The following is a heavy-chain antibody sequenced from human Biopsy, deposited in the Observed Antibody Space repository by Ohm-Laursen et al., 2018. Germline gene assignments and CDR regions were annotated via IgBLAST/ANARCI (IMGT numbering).Heavy chain of an antibody. D-gene: IGHD5-24*01. CDR1: GDTFATYH. CDR2: ISPSGATP. V-gene: IGHV1-46*01. CDR3: ARAGVGSDGTDSYYYGMDV. Sequence: ASVKVSCKASGDTFATYHTHWVRQAPGQGLEWMGVISPSGATPSFSQKFQGRITMTRDTSTGTVYMDLNSLGSEDTAVYYCARAGVGSDGTDSYYYGMDVWGPGTTVTVSS. J-gene: IGHJ6*02.